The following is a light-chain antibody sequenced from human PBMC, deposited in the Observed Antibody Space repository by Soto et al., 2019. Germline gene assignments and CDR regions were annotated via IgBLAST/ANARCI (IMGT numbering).Light chain of an antibody. CDR3: SSYTTSNTRQIV. V-gene: IGLV2-14*01. J-gene: IGLJ1*01. CDR1: SSDVGGYNY. Sequence: QSVLTQPASVSGSPGQSITISCTGTSSDVGGYNYVSWYQHHPGKAPKLMIFEVSNRPSGVSNRFSGSKSGNTASLTISGLQPEDEADYYCSSYTTSNTRQIVFGTGTQLTVL. CDR2: EVS.